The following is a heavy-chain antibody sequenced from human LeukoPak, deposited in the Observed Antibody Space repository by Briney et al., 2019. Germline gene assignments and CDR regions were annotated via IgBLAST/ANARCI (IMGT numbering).Heavy chain of an antibody. D-gene: IGHD3-3*01. CDR2: ISTYNGNT. Sequence: ASVKVSCKASGGTFSSYAISWVRQAPGQGLEWMGWISTYNGNTNYAQKLQGRVTMTTDTSTSTAYMELRSLRSDDTAVYYCARVFRPSLTVFIIRGAFDIWGQGTMVTVSS. J-gene: IGHJ3*02. CDR1: GGTFSSYA. CDR3: ARVFRPSLTVFIIRGAFDI. V-gene: IGHV1-18*01.